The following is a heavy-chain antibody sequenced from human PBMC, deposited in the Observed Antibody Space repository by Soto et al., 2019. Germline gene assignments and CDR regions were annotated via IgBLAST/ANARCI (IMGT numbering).Heavy chain of an antibody. Sequence: LSLTCTVSGGSINTFYWSWVRQPAGKGLEWIGRIFSSGGTSFNPSLESRVAMSVDTSKNHFSLNLSSATAADMAVYYCAREGSYSAYNFAHGIQLWSFDFWGQGALVTVSS. CDR2: IFSSGGT. J-gene: IGHJ4*01. CDR1: GGSINTFY. CDR3: AREGSYSAYNFAHGIQLWSFDF. V-gene: IGHV4-4*07. D-gene: IGHD5-12*01.